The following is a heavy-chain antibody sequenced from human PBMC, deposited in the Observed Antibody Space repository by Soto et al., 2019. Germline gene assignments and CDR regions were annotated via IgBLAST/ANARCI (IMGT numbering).Heavy chain of an antibody. J-gene: IGHJ4*02. V-gene: IGHV4-59*01. CDR1: GASISSYY. CDR3: AAPPRY. CDR2: MQDSGST. D-gene: IGHD6-6*01. Sequence: PSETLSLTCTVSGASISSYYWNWIGQPPGKGLEWIGYMQDSGSTSYNPSLKSRVTISVDTSRNQLSLKLTSVTAADTAVYYCAAPPRYWSQGILVTVSS.